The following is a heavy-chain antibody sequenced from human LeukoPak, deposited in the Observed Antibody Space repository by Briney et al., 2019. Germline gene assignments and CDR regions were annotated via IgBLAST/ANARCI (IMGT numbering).Heavy chain of an antibody. CDR1: GGTFSSYA. V-gene: IGHV1-2*02. D-gene: IGHD2-2*01. CDR2: INPNSGGT. CDR3: ARSTRLAIEVVPAFHY. J-gene: IGHJ4*02. Sequence: ASVKVSCKASGGTFSSYAISWVRQAPGQGLEWMGWINPNSGGTNYAQKFQGRVTMTRDTSISTAYMELSRLRSDDTAVYYCARSTRLAIEVVPAFHYWGQGTLVTVSS.